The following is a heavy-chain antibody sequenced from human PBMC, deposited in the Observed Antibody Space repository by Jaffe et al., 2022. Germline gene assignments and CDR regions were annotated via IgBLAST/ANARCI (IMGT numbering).Heavy chain of an antibody. J-gene: IGHJ4*02. CDR1: GFTFSSYE. V-gene: IGHV3-48*03. CDR2: ISSSGSTI. D-gene: IGHD3-22*01. CDR3: ARDKGYYDSIGFDY. Sequence: EVQLVESGGGLVQPGGSLRLSCAASGFTFSSYEMNWVRQAPGKGLEWVSYISSSGSTIYYADSVKGRFTISRDNAKNSLYLQMNSLRAEDTAVYYCARDKGYYDSIGFDYWGQGTLVTVSS.